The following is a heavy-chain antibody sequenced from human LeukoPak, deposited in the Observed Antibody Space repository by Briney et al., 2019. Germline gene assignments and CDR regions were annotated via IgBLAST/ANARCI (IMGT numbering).Heavy chain of an antibody. CDR1: GFTFSSYS. CDR3: AKDLGGIAVSDY. Sequence: GGSLRLSCAASGFTFSSYSMNWVRQAPGKGLEWVSAISGSGGSTYYADSVKGRFTISRDNSKNTLYLQMNSLRAEDTAVYYCAKDLGGIAVSDYWGQGTLVTVS. J-gene: IGHJ4*02. CDR2: ISGSGGST. D-gene: IGHD6-19*01. V-gene: IGHV3-23*01.